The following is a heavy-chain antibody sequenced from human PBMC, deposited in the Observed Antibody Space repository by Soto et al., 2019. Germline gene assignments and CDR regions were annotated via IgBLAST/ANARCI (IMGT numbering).Heavy chain of an antibody. CDR3: AKNQGVELVPLATVDWFDP. Sequence: LRLSCAASGFIFENFGMSWVRQAPGKGLEWISSISGSGFKKYYADSVKGRFTISRDNSKSTVYLELNNLSAEDTAVYHCAKNQGVELVPLATVDWFDPWGQGSVVTV. CDR1: GFIFENFG. V-gene: IGHV3-23*01. J-gene: IGHJ5*02. D-gene: IGHD1-26*01. CDR2: ISGSGFKK.